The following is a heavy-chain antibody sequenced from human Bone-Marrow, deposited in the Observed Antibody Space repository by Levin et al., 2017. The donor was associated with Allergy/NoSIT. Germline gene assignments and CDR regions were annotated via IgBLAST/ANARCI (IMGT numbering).Heavy chain of an antibody. D-gene: IGHD3-22*01. Sequence: GGSLRLSCAASGFTFSKEWMHWVRQVPGEGLVWVSRITGDGSGTTYADLVEGRFTISRDNAKDTLYLQMNSLRVEDTAVYYCARGSRSSGYYSFDHWGQGSLVTVSS. V-gene: IGHV3-74*03. CDR3: ARGSRSSGYYSFDH. CDR1: GFTFSKEW. CDR2: ITGDGSGT. J-gene: IGHJ4*02.